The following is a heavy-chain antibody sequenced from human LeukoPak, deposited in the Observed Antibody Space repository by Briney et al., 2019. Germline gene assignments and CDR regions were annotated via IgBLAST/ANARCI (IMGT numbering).Heavy chain of an antibody. D-gene: IGHD3-10*01. CDR1: GFTFSSYW. CDR3: ARDRITMVRGVMARWFDP. Sequence: GGSLRLSCAASGFTFSSYWMSWVRQAPGKGLEWVANIKQDGSEKYYVDSVKGRFTISRDNAKNSLYLQMNSLRAEDTAVYYCARDRITMVRGVMARWFDPWGQGTLVTVSS. J-gene: IGHJ5*02. V-gene: IGHV3-7*01. CDR2: IKQDGSEK.